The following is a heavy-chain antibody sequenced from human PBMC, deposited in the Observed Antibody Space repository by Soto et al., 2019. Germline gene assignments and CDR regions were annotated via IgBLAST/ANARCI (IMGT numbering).Heavy chain of an antibody. D-gene: IGHD6-13*01. Sequence: LRLSCAASGFTFSSYPMSWVRQAPGKGLEWVSAISGSGGSTYYADSVKGRFTISRDNSKNTLYLQMNSLRAEDTAVYYCAKSRQQQNYYYYYGMDVWGQGTTVTVSS. CDR3: AKSRQQQNYYYYYGMDV. CDR2: ISGSGGST. CDR1: GFTFSSYP. V-gene: IGHV3-23*01. J-gene: IGHJ6*02.